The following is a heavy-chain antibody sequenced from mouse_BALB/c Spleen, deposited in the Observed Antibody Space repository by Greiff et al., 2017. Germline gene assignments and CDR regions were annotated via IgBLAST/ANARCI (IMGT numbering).Heavy chain of an antibody. V-gene: IGHV1-7*01. CDR1: GYTFTSYW. Sequence: VQLKQSGAELAKPGASVKMSCKASGYTFTSYWMHWVKQRPGQGLEWIGYINPSTGYTEYNQKFKDKATLTADKSSSTAYMQLSSLTSEDSAVYYCARPPYGSSYWYFDVWGAGTTVTVSS. D-gene: IGHD1-1*01. CDR2: INPSTGYT. J-gene: IGHJ1*01. CDR3: ARPPYGSSYWYFDV.